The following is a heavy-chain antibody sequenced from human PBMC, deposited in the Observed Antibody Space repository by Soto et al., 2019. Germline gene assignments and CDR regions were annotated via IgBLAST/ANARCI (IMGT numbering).Heavy chain of an antibody. J-gene: IGHJ6*02. Sequence: GGSLRLSCAASGFTFSNYAVTWVRQAPGKGLEWVSTISGSGGSTYYADSVKGRFTISRDNSKNTLYLQMNSLRAEDTAVYYCARDRIPTGMDVWGQGATVTVSS. V-gene: IGHV3-23*01. CDR1: GFTFSNYA. CDR3: ARDRIPTGMDV. CDR2: ISGSGGST.